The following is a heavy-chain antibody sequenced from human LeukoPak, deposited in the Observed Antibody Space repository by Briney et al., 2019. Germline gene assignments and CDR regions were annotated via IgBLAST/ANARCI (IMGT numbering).Heavy chain of an antibody. CDR1: GFTFSSYW. D-gene: IGHD3-9*01. J-gene: IGHJ4*02. V-gene: IGHV3-7*02. CDR2: IKQDGSEK. CDR3: ASFTGYYFYFDC. Sequence: PGGSLRLSCAVSGFTFSSYWISWVRQAPGQGLEWVANIKQDGSEKNYVHSVKGRFTISTDNAKNSLYLQMNSLIAEDTAVYYCASFTGYYFYFDCWGQGTLVTVSS.